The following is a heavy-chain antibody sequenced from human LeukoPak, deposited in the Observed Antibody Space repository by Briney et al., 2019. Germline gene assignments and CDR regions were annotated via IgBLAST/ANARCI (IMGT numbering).Heavy chain of an antibody. CDR1: GFTFSSYW. J-gene: IGHJ4*02. V-gene: IGHV3-74*01. CDR2: ISTDGSST. CDR3: AKSYPLYF. Sequence: PGGSLRLSCAASGFTFSSYWIHWVRQAPGKGLVWVSRISTDGSSTNYADSVKGRFTISRDNAKNTLYLQMNSLGAEDTAVYYCAKSYPLYFWGPGNLVTVSS. D-gene: IGHD1-26*01.